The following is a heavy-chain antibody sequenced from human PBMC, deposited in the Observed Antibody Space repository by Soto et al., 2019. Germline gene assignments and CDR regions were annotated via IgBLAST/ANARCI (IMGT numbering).Heavy chain of an antibody. D-gene: IGHD5-12*01. V-gene: IGHV3-30*18. J-gene: IGHJ4*02. CDR3: AKGTRGYSGYGFDY. Sequence: GGSLRLSCAASGFTFSSYGMHWVRQAPGKGLEWVAVISYDGSNKYYADSVKGRFTISRDNSKNTLYLQMNSLRAEDTAVYYCAKGTRGYSGYGFDYWGQGTLVTVSS. CDR1: GFTFSSYG. CDR2: ISYDGSNK.